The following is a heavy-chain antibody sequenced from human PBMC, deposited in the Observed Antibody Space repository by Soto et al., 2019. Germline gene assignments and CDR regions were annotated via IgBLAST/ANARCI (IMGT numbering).Heavy chain of an antibody. J-gene: IGHJ4*02. Sequence: PSETLSLTCAVYGGSFSGYYWSWIRQPPGKGLEWIGEINHSGSTNYNPSLKSRVTIPVDTSKNQFSLKLSSVTAADTAVYYCARGLQQLVLFDYWGQGTLVTVSS. CDR2: INHSGST. CDR1: GGSFSGYY. V-gene: IGHV4-34*01. D-gene: IGHD6-13*01. CDR3: ARGLQQLVLFDY.